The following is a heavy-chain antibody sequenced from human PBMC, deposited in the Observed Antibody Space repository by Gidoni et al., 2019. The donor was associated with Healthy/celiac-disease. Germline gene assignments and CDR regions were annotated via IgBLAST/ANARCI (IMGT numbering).Heavy chain of an antibody. CDR2: ISWNSVSI. J-gene: IGHJ4*02. Sequence: EVQLVESGGGLVQSGRSLRLSCAAYGFTFDDYAMHWVRQAPGKGLEWVSGISWNSVSIGYAYSVKGRFTISRDNAKNSLYLQMNILRAEDTALYYCAKAEKGYCSGVSCLPVDYWGQGTLVTVSS. D-gene: IGHD2-15*01. V-gene: IGHV3-9*01. CDR1: GFTFDDYA. CDR3: AKAEKGYCSGVSCLPVDY.